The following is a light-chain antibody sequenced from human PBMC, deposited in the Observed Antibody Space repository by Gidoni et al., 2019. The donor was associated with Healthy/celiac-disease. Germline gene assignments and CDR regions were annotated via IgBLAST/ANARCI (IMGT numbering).Light chain of an antibody. V-gene: IGKV3-11*01. J-gene: IGKJ4*01. CDR2: EAS. Sequence: EIVLTQSPATLSLSPGERGNLSCRASQSVSSYLAWYQQKPGQAPRLLIYEASNRATGIPARSSGSGSGTDFTLTISSLEPEDLAVYYCQQRSNWPPLTFGGGTKVEIK. CDR3: QQRSNWPPLT. CDR1: QSVSSY.